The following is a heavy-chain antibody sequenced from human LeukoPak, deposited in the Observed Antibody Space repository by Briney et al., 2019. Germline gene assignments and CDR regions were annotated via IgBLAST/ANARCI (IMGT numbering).Heavy chain of an antibody. V-gene: IGHV1-2*02. CDR2: INPNSGGT. CDR1: GYTFTGYY. J-gene: IGHJ4*02. Sequence: ASVKVSCKASGYTFTGYYMHWVRQAPGQGLEWMGWINPNSGGTNYAQKFQGRVTMTRDTSISTAYMELSRPRSDDTAVYYCARVGWWLATDTSFDYWGQGTLVTVSS. D-gene: IGHD6-19*01. CDR3: ARVGWWLATDTSFDY.